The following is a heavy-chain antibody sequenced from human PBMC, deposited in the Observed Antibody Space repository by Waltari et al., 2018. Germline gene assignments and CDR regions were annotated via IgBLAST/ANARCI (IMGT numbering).Heavy chain of an antibody. CDR3: AKDLHGYYGSGSYRFDP. CDR2: IRYDGSNK. V-gene: IGHV3-30*02. J-gene: IGHJ5*02. D-gene: IGHD3-10*01. CDR1: GFTFSSYG. Sequence: QVQLVESGGGVVQPGGSLRLSCAASGFTFSSYGMHWVRQAPGKGLEWVAFIRYDGSNKYYADSVKGRFTISRDNSKNTLYLQMNSRRAEDTAVYYCAKDLHGYYGSGSYRFDPWGQGTLVTVSS.